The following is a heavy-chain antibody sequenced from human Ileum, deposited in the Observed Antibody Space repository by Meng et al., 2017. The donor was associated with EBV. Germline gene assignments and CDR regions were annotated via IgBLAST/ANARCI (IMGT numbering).Heavy chain of an antibody. CDR1: GGSISSSSYY. D-gene: IGHD2-2*01. Sequence: LHLRESAPGLVKPSETLSLTCTVSGGSISSSSYYWGWIRQPPGKGLEWIGSIYYSGSTYYNPSLKSRVTISVDTSKNQFPLKLSSVTAADTAVYYCARSIVVVPAAIYYWGQGTLVTVSS. J-gene: IGHJ4*02. CDR2: IYYSGST. CDR3: ARSIVVVPAAIYY. V-gene: IGHV4-39*01.